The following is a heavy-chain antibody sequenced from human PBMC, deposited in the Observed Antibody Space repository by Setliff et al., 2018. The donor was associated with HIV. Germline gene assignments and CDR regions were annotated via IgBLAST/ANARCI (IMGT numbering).Heavy chain of an antibody. CDR3: ATDLHWAFDY. J-gene: IGHJ4*02. Sequence: GGSLRLSCAASGFTFSSYSMNWVRQAPGKGLEWVSYISSTSSNIYYVDSVKGRFTISRDNAKNSLYLQMNSLRAEDAAVYYCATDLHWAFDYWGQGSLVTVSS. CDR1: GFTFSSYS. D-gene: IGHD7-27*01. V-gene: IGHV3-48*01. CDR2: ISSTSSNI.